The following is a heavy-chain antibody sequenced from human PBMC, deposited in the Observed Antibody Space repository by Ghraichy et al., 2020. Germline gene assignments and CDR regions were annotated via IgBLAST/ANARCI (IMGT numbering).Heavy chain of an antibody. J-gene: IGHJ2*01. CDR1: GFAFSGYH. CDR2: MTDGGSTI. Sequence: LNISCAASGFAFSGYHMTWIRQAPGKGLEWLSYMTDGGSTIDYADSVKGRFTISRDNAKNSLYLQMKSLRAEDTAVYYCARDRWSGSTPLYFDLWGRGTLVTVSS. CDR3: ARDRWSGSTPLYFDL. V-gene: IGHV3-11*01. D-gene: IGHD3-3*01.